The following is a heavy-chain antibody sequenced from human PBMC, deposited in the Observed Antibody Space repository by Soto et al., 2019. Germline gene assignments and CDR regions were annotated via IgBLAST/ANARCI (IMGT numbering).Heavy chain of an antibody. CDR1: GGSISSSNW. V-gene: IGHV4-4*02. CDR2: IYHSGST. Sequence: QVQLQESGPGLVKPSGTLSLTCAVSGGSISSSNWWSWVRQPPGKGLEWIGEIYHSGSTNYNPSLKRRVTISVDKSRTQFSLKLRSVTAADTAVYYCASGPHFYYYYGMDVWGQGTTVTVSS. CDR3: ASGPHFYYYYGMDV. J-gene: IGHJ6*02.